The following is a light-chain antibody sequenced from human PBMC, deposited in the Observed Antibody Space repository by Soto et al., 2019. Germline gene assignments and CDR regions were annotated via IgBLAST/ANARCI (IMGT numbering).Light chain of an antibody. CDR3: GKWDSSLSAVV. CDR1: SSNIGNNY. J-gene: IGLJ1*01. V-gene: IGLV1-51*01. CDR2: DNN. Sequence: QSVLTQPPSVSAAPGQKVTISCSGSSSNIGNNYVSWYQQLPGTAPKLLIYDNNKRPSGIPDRFSGSKSGTSATLGITGLQTGDEADYYCGKWDSSLSAVVFGTGTKLTVL.